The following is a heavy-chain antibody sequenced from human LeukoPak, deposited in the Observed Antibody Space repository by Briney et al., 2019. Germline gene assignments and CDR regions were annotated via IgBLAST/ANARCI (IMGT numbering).Heavy chain of an antibody. Sequence: ASVKVSCKAPGYTFTSYGISWVRQAPGQGLEGMGWISAYNGNTNYPQKLQGRVTMTTDTSTSTAYIELRSRRSDDAAVYYCARPPGLRYSYGVEYWFDPWGQGTLVTVSS. CDR1: GYTFTSYG. CDR3: ARPPGLRYSYGVEYWFDP. D-gene: IGHD5-18*01. V-gene: IGHV1-18*04. CDR2: ISAYNGNT. J-gene: IGHJ5*02.